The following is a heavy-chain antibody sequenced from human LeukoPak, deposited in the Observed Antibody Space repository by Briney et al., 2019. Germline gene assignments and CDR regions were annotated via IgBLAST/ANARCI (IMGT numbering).Heavy chain of an antibody. V-gene: IGHV1-3*01. J-gene: IGHJ3*02. CDR1: GYTFTSYA. D-gene: IGHD4-17*01. CDR2: INAGNGNT. CDR3: ARIYHGYGDLHAFDI. Sequence: ASVKVSCKASGYTFTSYAMHWVRQAPGQRLEWMGRINAGNGNTKYSQKFQGRVTITRDTSASTAYMELSSLRSEDTAVYYCARIYHGYGDLHAFDIWGQGTMVTVSS.